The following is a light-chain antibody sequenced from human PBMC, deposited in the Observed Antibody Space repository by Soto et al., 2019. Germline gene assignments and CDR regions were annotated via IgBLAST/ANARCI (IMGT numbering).Light chain of an antibody. Sequence: QSALTQPASVSGSPGQSITIPCTGTSSDIGGFKYVSWYQQHPGKAPKLIIYEVSNRPSGVSNRFSGSKSGNTASLTISGLQADDEADYYCSSYTSGSTLDVFGTGTKLTVL. CDR2: EVS. CDR3: SSYTSGSTLDV. V-gene: IGLV2-14*01. J-gene: IGLJ1*01. CDR1: SSDIGGFKY.